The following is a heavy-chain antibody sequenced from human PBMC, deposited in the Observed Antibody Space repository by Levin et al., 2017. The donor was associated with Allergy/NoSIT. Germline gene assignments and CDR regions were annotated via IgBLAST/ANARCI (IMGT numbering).Heavy chain of an antibody. CDR3: VGYYGSGSYLIDY. Sequence: GESLKISCAASGFTFSSYGMHWVRQAPGKGLEWVAVISYDGSNKYYADSVKGRFTISRDNSKNTLYLQMNSLRAEDTAVYYCVGYYGSGSYLIDYWGQGTLVTVSS. D-gene: IGHD3-10*01. J-gene: IGHJ4*02. CDR1: GFTFSSYG. V-gene: IGHV3-30*03. CDR2: ISYDGSNK.